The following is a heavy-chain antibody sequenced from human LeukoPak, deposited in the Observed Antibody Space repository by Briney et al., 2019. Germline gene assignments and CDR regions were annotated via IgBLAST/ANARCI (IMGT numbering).Heavy chain of an antibody. CDR3: ARDPDTAMVLFDY. CDR2: IWYDGSNK. Sequence: GGSLRLSCAASGFTFSSYGMHWVRQAPGEGLEWVAVIWYDGSNKYYADSVKGRFTISRDNSKNTLYLQMNSLRAEDTAVYYCARDPDTAMVLFDYWGQGTLVTVSS. D-gene: IGHD5-18*01. CDR1: GFTFSSYG. V-gene: IGHV3-33*01. J-gene: IGHJ4*02.